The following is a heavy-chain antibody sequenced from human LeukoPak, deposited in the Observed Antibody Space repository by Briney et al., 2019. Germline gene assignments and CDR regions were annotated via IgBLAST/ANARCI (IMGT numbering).Heavy chain of an antibody. CDR3: ARGDYYDSDFDY. V-gene: IGHV4-39*07. J-gene: IGHJ4*02. CDR1: GGSISSSSYY. Sequence: PSETLSLTCTVSGGSISSSSYYWGWIRQPPGKGLEWIGSIYYSGSTNYNPSLKSRVTISVDTSKNQFSLKLSSVTAADTAVYYCARGDYYDSDFDYWGQGTLVTVSS. CDR2: IYYSGST. D-gene: IGHD3-22*01.